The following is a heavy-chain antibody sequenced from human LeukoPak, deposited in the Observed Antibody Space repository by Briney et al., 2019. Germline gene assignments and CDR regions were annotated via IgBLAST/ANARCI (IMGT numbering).Heavy chain of an antibody. V-gene: IGHV3-23*01. CDR2: ISGSGGST. J-gene: IGHJ4*02. D-gene: IGHD3-22*01. CDR1: GFTFSSYS. Sequence: GGSLRLSCAASGFTFSSYSMNWVRQAPVKGLEWVSAISGSGGSTYYADSVKGRFTISRDNSKNTLYLQMNSLRAEDTAVYYCAKIWTEYYYDSDDYWGQGTLVTVSS. CDR3: AKIWTEYYYDSDDY.